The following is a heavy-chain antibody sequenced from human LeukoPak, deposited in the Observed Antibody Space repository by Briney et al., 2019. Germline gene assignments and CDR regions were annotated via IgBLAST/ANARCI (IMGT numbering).Heavy chain of an antibody. V-gene: IGHV3-21*01. Sequence: GGSLRLSCAASGFTFSSYSMNWVCQAPGKGLEWVSSISSSSSYIYYADSVKGRFTISRDNAKNSLYLQMNSLRAEDTAVYYCAGNRILTGYYLFDYWGQGTLVTVSS. CDR3: AGNRILTGYYLFDY. CDR2: ISSSSSYI. J-gene: IGHJ4*02. D-gene: IGHD3-9*01. CDR1: GFTFSSYS.